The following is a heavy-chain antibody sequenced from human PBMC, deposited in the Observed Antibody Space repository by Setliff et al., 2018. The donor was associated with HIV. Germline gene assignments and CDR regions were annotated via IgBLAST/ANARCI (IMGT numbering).Heavy chain of an antibody. CDR1: GYTFTNYY. Sequence: GASVKVSCKASGYTFTNYYMHWVRQAPGQGLEWMGIINPSGGSTSYAQRFQGRVTMTRDTSTSTVYMELSSLRSEDTAVYYCARWHSYYDFWSGYYRYYMDVWGKGTTVTVSS. D-gene: IGHD3-3*01. J-gene: IGHJ6*03. V-gene: IGHV1-46*01. CDR3: ARWHSYYDFWSGYYRYYMDV. CDR2: INPSGGST.